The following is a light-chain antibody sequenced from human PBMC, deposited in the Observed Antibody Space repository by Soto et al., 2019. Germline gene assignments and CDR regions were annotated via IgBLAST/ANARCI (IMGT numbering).Light chain of an antibody. V-gene: IGKV3-20*01. CDR3: QQYGGSPRT. CDR2: GAS. J-gene: IGKJ1*01. Sequence: ILLTQSPCTLSLSPGERASLSCRASQSIANSLAWYKQKPGQAPRLLSFGASNRATGIPDRFSGSGSGTDFTLTISRLEPEDFEVYHCQQYGGSPRTFGQGTKVDIK. CDR1: QSIANS.